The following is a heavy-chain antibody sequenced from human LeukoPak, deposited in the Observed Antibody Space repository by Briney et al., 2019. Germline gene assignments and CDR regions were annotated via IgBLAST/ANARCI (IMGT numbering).Heavy chain of an antibody. CDR2: IYYSGST. D-gene: IGHD3-9*01. V-gene: IGHV4-39*07. CDR3: ARGARGYDILTGYYFHYYYMDV. Sequence: SETLSLTCTVSGGSINSNSYYWGWLRQPPGKGLEWLGSIYYSGSTNYNPSLKSRVTISVDTSKNQFSLKLSSVTAADTAVYYCARGARGYDILTGYYFHYYYMDVWGKGTTVTVSS. CDR1: GGSINSNSYY. J-gene: IGHJ6*03.